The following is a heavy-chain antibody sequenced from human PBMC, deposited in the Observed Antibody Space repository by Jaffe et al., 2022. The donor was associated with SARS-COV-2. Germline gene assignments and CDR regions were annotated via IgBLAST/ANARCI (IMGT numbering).Heavy chain of an antibody. CDR3: ARDGYSTWYFDL. D-gene: IGHD4-4*01. Sequence: EVQLLESGGGLVQPGGSLRLSCAASGFTFSMYDMTWVRQTPGKGLEWVSALSGRTGGTTYADSVKGRFTISRDNSQNTVYLQMNSVRADDTALYYCARDGYSTWYFDLWGRGTLVTVSS. CDR2: LSGRTGGT. J-gene: IGHJ2*01. V-gene: IGHV3-23*01. CDR1: GFTFSMYD.